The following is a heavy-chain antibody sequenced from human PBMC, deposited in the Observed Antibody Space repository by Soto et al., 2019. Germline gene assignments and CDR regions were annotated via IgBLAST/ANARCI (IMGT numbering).Heavy chain of an antibody. Sequence: EVQLLESGGGLVQPGGSLRLSCAVSGFSYSTFGVTWVRQAPGKGLEWVCGVSGGSVATHYRDSVRGRFTITGDESKNTVYLQMHSLRVEDTAVYYCTRWNGYADLWGQGTLVTVSS. V-gene: IGHV3-23*01. D-gene: IGHD1-1*01. CDR3: TRWNGYADL. CDR2: VSGGSVAT. CDR1: GFSYSTFG. J-gene: IGHJ4*02.